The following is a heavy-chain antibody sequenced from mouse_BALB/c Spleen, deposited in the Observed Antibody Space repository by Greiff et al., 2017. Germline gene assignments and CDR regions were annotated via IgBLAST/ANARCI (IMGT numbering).Heavy chain of an antibody. V-gene: IGHV1-4*02. CDR2: INPSSGYT. J-gene: IGHJ4*01. D-gene: IGHD2-1*01. CDR3: ARGYYGNYYAMDY. CDR1: GYTFTSYT. Sequence: VQLQQSAAELARPGASVKMSCKASGYTFTSYTMHWVKQRPGQGLEWIGYINPSSGYTEYNQKFKDKTTLTADKSSSTAYMQLSSLTSEDSAVYYCARGYYGNYYAMDYWGQGTSVTVSS.